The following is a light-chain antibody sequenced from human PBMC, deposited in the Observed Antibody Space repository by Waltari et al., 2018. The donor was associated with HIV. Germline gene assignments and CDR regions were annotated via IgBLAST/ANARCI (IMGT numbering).Light chain of an antibody. CDR1: NSDISDYNY. V-gene: IGLV2-8*01. Sequence: QSALTQSPSASASPGQSVNISCSGANSDISDYNYVSWYQQHPDRPPKLIIFEVTKRPSGVPDRFSGSKSGNTASLFVAGLQPEDEATYFCSSFAGTHKLFGGGTKLTVL. CDR3: SSFAGTHKL. CDR2: EVT. J-gene: IGLJ2*01.